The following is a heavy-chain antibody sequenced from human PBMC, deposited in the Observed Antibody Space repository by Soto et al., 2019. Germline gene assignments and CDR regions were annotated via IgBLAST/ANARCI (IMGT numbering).Heavy chain of an antibody. V-gene: IGHV1-18*01. CDR1: GYTFTNYG. CDR3: ARERLAEPLIY. J-gene: IGHJ4*02. CDR2: VSGYNRNT. Sequence: QVQLVQSGVEVKMPGASVKLACKASGYTFTNYGLTWVRQVPGQGLEWIGWVSGYNRNTNYAQKFEDRVIMTTDTSTSTAFMDLRSLRPDDTGIYSCARERLAEPLIYWGQGTLLTVSP. D-gene: IGHD6-19*01.